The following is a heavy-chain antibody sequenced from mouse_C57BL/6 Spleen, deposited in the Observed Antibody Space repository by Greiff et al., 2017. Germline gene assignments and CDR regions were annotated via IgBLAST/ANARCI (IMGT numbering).Heavy chain of an antibody. Sequence: EVQLQQSGAELVRPGASVKLSCTASGFNIKDDYMHWVKQRPEQGLEWIGWIDPENGDTEYASKFQGKATITADTSSNTAYLQLSSLTSEDTAVYYCTTTTTVVATGYWYFDVWGTGTTVTVSS. CDR3: TTTTTVVATGYWYFDV. J-gene: IGHJ1*03. CDR2: IDPENGDT. V-gene: IGHV14-4*01. CDR1: GFNIKDDY. D-gene: IGHD1-1*01.